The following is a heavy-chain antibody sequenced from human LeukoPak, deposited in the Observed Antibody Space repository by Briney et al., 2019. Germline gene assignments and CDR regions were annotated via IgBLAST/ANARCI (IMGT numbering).Heavy chain of an antibody. CDR2: IWYDGSNK. CDR3: ARDQDIVVVPAAPDY. V-gene: IGHV3-33*01. D-gene: IGHD2-2*01. CDR1: GFTFSSYG. J-gene: IGHJ4*02. Sequence: GRSLRLSCAASGFTFSSYGMHWVRQALGKGLEWVAVIWYDGSNKYYADSVKGRFTISRDNSKNTLYLQMNSLRAEDTAVYYCARDQDIVVVPAAPDYWGQGTLVTVSS.